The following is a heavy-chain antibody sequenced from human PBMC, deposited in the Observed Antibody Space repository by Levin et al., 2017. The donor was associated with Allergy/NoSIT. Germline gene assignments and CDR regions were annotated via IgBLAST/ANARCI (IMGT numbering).Heavy chain of an antibody. J-gene: IGHJ3*02. D-gene: IGHD3-10*01. CDR3: ARNVGVGSGRVPGDAFDI. V-gene: IGHV4-4*02. CDR2: VSHGAIR. Sequence: GSLRLSCAVSGGSISGYWWSWVRQPPGKGLEWIAEVSHGAIRNYSPSLKSRVTISVDMSKSQFSLKLISVAATDTAIYYCARNVGVGSGRVPGDAFDIWGHGIMVTVSS. CDR1: GGSISGYW.